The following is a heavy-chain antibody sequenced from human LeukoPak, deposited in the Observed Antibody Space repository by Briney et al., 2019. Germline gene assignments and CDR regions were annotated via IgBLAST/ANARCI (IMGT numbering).Heavy chain of an antibody. CDR2: ISSSSTTI. V-gene: IGHV3-48*01. CDR1: GFTFSTYN. D-gene: IGHD5-18*01. J-gene: IGHJ6*03. CDR3: ARDRGYTYGWYIDV. Sequence: GGSLRLSCAASGFTFSTYNMNWVRQAPGKGLDWVSYISSSSTTIYYADSVKGRFTISRDNAKNSLYLQINSLRAEDTAVYYCARDRGYTYGWYIDVWGKGTTVTVSS.